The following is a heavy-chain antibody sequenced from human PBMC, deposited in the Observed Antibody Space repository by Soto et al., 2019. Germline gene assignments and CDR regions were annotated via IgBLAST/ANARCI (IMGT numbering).Heavy chain of an antibody. J-gene: IGHJ4*02. CDR3: ARGGSSSNFRYDFDY. CDR1: GGSISSGGYS. V-gene: IGHV4-30-2*01. CDR2: IYHSGST. Sequence: PSETLSLTCAVSGGSISSGGYSWSWIRQPPGKGLEWIGYIYHSGSTYYNPSLKSRVTMSVDRSRNQFALKLSSVSAADTAVYYCARGGSSSNFRYDFDYWGQGTLVTVSS. D-gene: IGHD2-2*01.